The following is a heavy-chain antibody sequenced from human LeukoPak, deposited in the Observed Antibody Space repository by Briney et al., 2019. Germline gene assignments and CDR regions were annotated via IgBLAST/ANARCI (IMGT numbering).Heavy chain of an antibody. J-gene: IGHJ4*02. D-gene: IGHD6-13*01. V-gene: IGHV1-24*01. CDR2: YDPKEGER. CDR3: ARGGIGLYSSSRRYFDY. CDR1: GYTLSELS. Sequence: ASVRVSCKVSGYTLSELSMHWVRQAPGKGLEWMGSYDPKEGERVNAEKFQGRITMTRDMSTSTVYMDLSSLRSDDTAVYYCARGGIGLYSSSRRYFDYWGQGTLVTVSS.